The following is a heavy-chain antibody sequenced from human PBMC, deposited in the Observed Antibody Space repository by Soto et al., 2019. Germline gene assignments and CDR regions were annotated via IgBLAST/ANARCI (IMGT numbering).Heavy chain of an antibody. V-gene: IGHV4-39*01. CDR3: ARHPGYCSGSNCYGYYIMDL. CDR2: MYYGVNT. CDR1: GGSISSSSYS. D-gene: IGHD2-2*01. Sequence: SETLSLTCIVSGGSISSSSYSWAWIRQPPGKGLEWIGTMYYGVNTYYNPSLESRVTISVDTSKNQFSLELSSVTAADTAVYSCARHPGYCSGSNCYGYYIMDLWGQGSTVTVSS. J-gene: IGHJ6*02.